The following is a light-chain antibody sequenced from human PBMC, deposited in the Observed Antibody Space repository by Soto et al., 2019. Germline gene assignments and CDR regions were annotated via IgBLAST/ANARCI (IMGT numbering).Light chain of an antibody. CDR1: QSVYSSY. CDR2: GAS. V-gene: IGKV3-20*01. J-gene: IGKJ1*01. Sequence: EIVLTQSPGTLSLSPGERATVFCRASQSVYSSYLAWFQQKPGQAHRLLIYGASRRATGIPDRFSGSGSGTDFTLTITRLEPEDFAVYYCHQYDSSSWTFGQGTKVEI. CDR3: HQYDSSSWT.